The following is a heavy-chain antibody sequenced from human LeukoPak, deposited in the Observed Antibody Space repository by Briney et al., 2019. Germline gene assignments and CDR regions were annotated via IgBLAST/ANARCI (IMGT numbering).Heavy chain of an antibody. V-gene: IGHV1-18*01. CDR1: GYTFTSYG. CDR3: ARDRFGEPSPYYYYGMDV. D-gene: IGHD3-16*01. J-gene: IGHJ6*02. Sequence: GASVKVSCKASGYTFTSYGISWVRQAPGQGLEWMGWISAYNGNTNYAQKLQGRVTMTTDTSTSTAYMELRSLRSDDTAVYYCARDRFGEPSPYYYYGMDVWGQGTTVTVSS. CDR2: ISAYNGNT.